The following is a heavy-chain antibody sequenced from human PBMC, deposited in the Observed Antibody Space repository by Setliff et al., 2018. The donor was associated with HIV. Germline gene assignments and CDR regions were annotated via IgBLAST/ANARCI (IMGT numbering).Heavy chain of an antibody. CDR2: IKQDGSEE. J-gene: IGHJ3*02. Sequence: QPGGSLRLSCAASGFNFSTHTMNWIRQAPGKGLEWVAKIKQDGSEEYYVDSVKGRFTISRDNAKNSVYLQMNSLRVEDTAMYYCARAGSDYAYDIWGQGTKVTVSS. V-gene: IGHV3-7*01. D-gene: IGHD2-21*02. CDR1: GFNFSTHT. CDR3: ARAGSDYAYDI.